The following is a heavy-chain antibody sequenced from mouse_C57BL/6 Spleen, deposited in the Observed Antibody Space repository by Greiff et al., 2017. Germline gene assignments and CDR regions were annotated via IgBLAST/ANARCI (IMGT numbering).Heavy chain of an antibody. V-gene: IGHV1-72*01. CDR3: ARSKGFITTVHWYFDA. J-gene: IGHJ1*03. CDR2: IDPNSGGT. Sequence: QVQLQQPGAELVKPGASVKLSCKASGYTFTSYWMHWVKQRPGRGLEWIGRIDPNSGGTKYNEKFKSKATLTVDKPSSTAYMQLSSLTSEDSAVYYCARSKGFITTVHWYFDAWGTGTTVTVSS. D-gene: IGHD1-1*01. CDR1: GYTFTSYW.